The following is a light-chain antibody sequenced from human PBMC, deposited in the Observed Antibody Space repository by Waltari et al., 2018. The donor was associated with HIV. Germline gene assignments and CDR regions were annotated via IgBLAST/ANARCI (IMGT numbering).Light chain of an antibody. CDR1: QSISAW. V-gene: IGKV1-5*03. Sequence: DIQMTQSPSTLSASVGDRVTITCRASQSISAWLAWYQQIPGKAPKLLIYTASSLQSGVPSRFSGSGSGTEFTLTISSLQPDDFATYYCQQYNNFPATFGPGTKVDIK. J-gene: IGKJ3*01. CDR2: TAS. CDR3: QQYNNFPAT.